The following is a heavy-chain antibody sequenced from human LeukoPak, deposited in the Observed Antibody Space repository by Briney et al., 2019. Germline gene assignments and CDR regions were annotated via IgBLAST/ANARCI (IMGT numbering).Heavy chain of an antibody. D-gene: IGHD2-8*01. CDR2: IYYSGST. V-gene: IGHV4-31*03. CDR3: ARSPYATQHPNWFDP. CDR1: GGSISSGGYY. Sequence: PSQTLSLTCTVSGGSISSGGYYWSWIRHHPGKGLEWIGYIYYSGSTYYNPSLKSRVTISVDTSKNQFSLKLSSVTAADTAVYYCARSPYATQHPNWFDPWGQGTLVTVSS. J-gene: IGHJ5*02.